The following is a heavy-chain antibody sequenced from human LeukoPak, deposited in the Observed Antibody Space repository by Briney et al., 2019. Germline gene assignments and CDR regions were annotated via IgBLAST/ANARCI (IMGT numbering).Heavy chain of an antibody. CDR1: GYTFTSYG. D-gene: IGHD3-22*01. CDR3: ARDRETYYYDSSGYYFDY. J-gene: IGHJ4*02. V-gene: IGHV1-18*01. Sequence: ASVKVSCKASGYTFTSYGISWVRQAPGQGLEWMGWISAYKGNTNYAQKLQGRVTMTTDTSTSTAYMELRSLRSDDTAVYYCARDRETYYYDSSGYYFDYWGQGTLVTVSS. CDR2: ISAYKGNT.